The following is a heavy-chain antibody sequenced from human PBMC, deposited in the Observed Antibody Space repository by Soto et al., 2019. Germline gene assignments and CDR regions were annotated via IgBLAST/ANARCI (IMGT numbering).Heavy chain of an antibody. J-gene: IGHJ4*02. V-gene: IGHV4-31*03. Sequence: SETLSLTCTVSGGSISSGGYYWSWIRQHPGKGLEWIGYIYYSGSTYYNPSLKSRVTISVDTSKNQFSLKLSSVTAADTAVYYCARADPGATSRLFDYWGQGTLVTVSS. CDR3: ARADPGATSRLFDY. D-gene: IGHD1-26*01. CDR2: IYYSGST. CDR1: GGSISSGGYY.